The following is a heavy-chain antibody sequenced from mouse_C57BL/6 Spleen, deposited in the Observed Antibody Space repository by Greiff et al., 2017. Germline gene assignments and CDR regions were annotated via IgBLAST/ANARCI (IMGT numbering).Heavy chain of an antibody. J-gene: IGHJ4*01. D-gene: IGHD3-2*02. CDR3: AREDSSGSYYYAMDY. CDR1: GYTFTSYW. V-gene: IGHV1-52*01. Sequence: QVQLQQSGAELVRPGSSVKLSCKASGYTFTSYWMHWVKQRPIQGLEWIGNIDPSDSETHYNQKFKDKATLTVDKSSSTAYMQLSSLTSEDSAVYYCAREDSSGSYYYAMDYWGQGTSVTVSS. CDR2: IDPSDSET.